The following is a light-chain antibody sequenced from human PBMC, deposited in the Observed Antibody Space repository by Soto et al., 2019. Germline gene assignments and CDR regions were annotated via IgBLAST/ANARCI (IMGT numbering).Light chain of an antibody. V-gene: IGKV3-11*01. CDR2: DAS. CDR3: QQYGDSPLT. J-gene: IGKJ3*01. CDR1: QSVSSY. Sequence: EIVLTQSPATLSLSPGERATLSCRASQSVSSYLAWYQQKPGQAPRLLIYDASNRATGIPARFSGSGSGTDFTLTISSLEPEDFAVYYCQQYGDSPLTFGPGTRIDFK.